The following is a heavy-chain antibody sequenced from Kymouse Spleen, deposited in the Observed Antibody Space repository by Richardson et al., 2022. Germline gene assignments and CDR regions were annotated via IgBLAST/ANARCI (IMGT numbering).Heavy chain of an antibody. V-gene: IGHV3-7*01. CDR1: GFTFSSYW. D-gene: IGHD1-7*01. Sequence: EVQLVESGGGLVQPGGSLRLSCAASGFTFSSYWMSWVRQAPGKGLEWVANIKQDGSEKYYVDSVKGRFTISRDNAKNSLYLQMNSLRAEDTAVYYCARDYWNYVNNWFDPWGQGTLVTVSS. CDR2: IKQDGSEK. CDR3: ARDYWNYVNNWFDP. J-gene: IGHJ5*02.